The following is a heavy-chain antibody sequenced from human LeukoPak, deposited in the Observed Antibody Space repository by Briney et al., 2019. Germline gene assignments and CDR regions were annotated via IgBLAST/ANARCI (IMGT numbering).Heavy chain of an antibody. V-gene: IGHV4-39*07. J-gene: IGHJ4*02. D-gene: IGHD3-9*01. CDR3: ARGIYDILTGDYLDY. Sequence: SETLSLTCTVSGGSISGSSNYWGWIRQPPGKGLEWIGSIHYSGSTYYNPSLKSRVTISGDTSKNQYSLKLSSVTAADTAVYYCARGIYDILTGDYLDYWGQGTLVTVSS. CDR1: GGSISGSSNY. CDR2: IHYSGST.